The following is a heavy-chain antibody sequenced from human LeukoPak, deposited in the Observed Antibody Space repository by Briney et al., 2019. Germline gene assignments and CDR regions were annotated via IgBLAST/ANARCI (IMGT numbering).Heavy chain of an antibody. CDR3: ARVLGNYYYMDV. CDR1: GDSISSFY. CDR2: IYYSGST. Sequence: PSETLFLTCTVSGDSISSFYWSWIRQPPGKGLEWIGYIYYSGSTHYNPSLKSRVTISIDTSKNQFSLKLSSVTAADTAVYYCARVLGNYYYMDVWGKGTTVTVSS. J-gene: IGHJ6*03. V-gene: IGHV4-59*01.